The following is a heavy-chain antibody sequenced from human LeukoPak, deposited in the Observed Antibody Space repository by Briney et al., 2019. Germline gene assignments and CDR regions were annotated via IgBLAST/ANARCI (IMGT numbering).Heavy chain of an antibody. CDR2: IYSGGST. J-gene: IGHJ4*02. Sequence: GGSLRLSCAASGFTVSSNYMSWVRQVPGKGLEWVSVIYSGGSTYYADSVKGRFTISRDNSKNTLYLQMNSLRAEDTAVYYCARTSGYYDSSGYYPFDYWGQGTLVTVSS. CDR3: ARTSGYYDSSGYYPFDY. CDR1: GFTVSSNY. V-gene: IGHV3-53*01. D-gene: IGHD3-22*01.